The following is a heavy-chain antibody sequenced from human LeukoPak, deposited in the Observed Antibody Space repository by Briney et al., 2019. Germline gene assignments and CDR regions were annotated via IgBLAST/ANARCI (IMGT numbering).Heavy chain of an antibody. CDR2: ITSPVGHI. J-gene: IGHJ4*02. CDR1: GFTFSTYS. CDR3: ATDGQSSGWYGFDY. V-gene: IGHV3-21*01. Sequence: GGSLRLSCAASGFTFSTYSMNWVRQAPGKGLEWVASITSPVGHIYYADTLKGRITISRDNAKSSLYLQMNSLRAEDTAVYYCATDGQSSGWYGFDYWGQGTLVTVSS. D-gene: IGHD6-19*01.